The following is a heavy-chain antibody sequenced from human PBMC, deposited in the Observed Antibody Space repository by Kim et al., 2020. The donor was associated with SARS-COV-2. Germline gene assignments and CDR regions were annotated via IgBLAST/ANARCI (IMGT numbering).Heavy chain of an antibody. J-gene: IGHJ6*02. Sequence: SETLSLTCTVSGGSISSGGYYWSWIRQHPGKGLEWIGYIYYSGSTYYNPSLKSRVTISVDTSKNQFSLKLSSVTAADTAVYYCARGVTIVGVVSYGMDVWGQGTTVTVSS. D-gene: IGHD3-3*01. CDR3: ARGVTIVGVVSYGMDV. CDR1: GGSISSGGYY. CDR2: IYYSGST. V-gene: IGHV4-31*03.